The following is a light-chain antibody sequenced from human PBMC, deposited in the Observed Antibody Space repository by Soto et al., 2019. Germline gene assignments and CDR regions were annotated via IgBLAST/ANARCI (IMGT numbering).Light chain of an antibody. Sequence: ETVLTQSPVTLSLSPGERATLSCRASQSVGSNLAWYQQKPGQAPRLLIYGASNRATGIPDRFSGSGSGTDFTLTISRLEPEDFAVYYCQQYGSSGTFGQGTKVDIK. V-gene: IGKV3-20*01. CDR2: GAS. CDR3: QQYGSSGT. J-gene: IGKJ1*01. CDR1: QSVGSN.